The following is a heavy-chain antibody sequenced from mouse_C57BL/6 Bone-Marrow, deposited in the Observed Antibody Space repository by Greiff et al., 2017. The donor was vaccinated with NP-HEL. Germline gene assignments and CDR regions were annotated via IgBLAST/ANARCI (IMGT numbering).Heavy chain of an antibody. V-gene: IGHV5-6*01. CDR3: ARHGTTVVAFDY. CDR2: ISSGGSYT. Sequence: EVQGVESGGDLVKPGGSLKLSCAASGFTFSSYGMSWVRQTPDKRLEWVATISSGGSYTYYPDSVKGRFTISRDNAKNTLYLQMSSLKSEDTAMYYCARHGTTVVAFDYWGQGTTLTVSS. J-gene: IGHJ2*01. D-gene: IGHD1-1*01. CDR1: GFTFSSYG.